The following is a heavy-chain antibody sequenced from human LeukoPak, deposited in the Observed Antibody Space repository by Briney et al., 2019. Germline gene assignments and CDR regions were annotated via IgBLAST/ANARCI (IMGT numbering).Heavy chain of an antibody. V-gene: IGHV5-51*01. CDR3: ARLPFLECLPLDY. D-gene: IGHD3-3*01. Sequence: LGESLKISCKASGYSFTTYWIGWVRQMPGKGLEWMGIIYPGDSDTRYSPSFQGQVTISADKSISTAYLQWSSLKASDTAMYYCARLPFLECLPLDYWGQGTLVTVSS. CDR1: GYSFTTYW. CDR2: IYPGDSDT. J-gene: IGHJ4*02.